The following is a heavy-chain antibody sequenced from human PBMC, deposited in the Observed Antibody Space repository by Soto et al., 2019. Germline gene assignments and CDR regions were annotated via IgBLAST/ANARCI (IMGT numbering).Heavy chain of an antibody. D-gene: IGHD3-10*01. Sequence: SETLSLTCAVSGDSIGSGGYSWSWIRQPPGKGLEWIGYIYHSGSTFYNPSLKSRVTISVDRSKNEFSLKVSSVTAADTAVYYCAREPSSRGGYYYYGMDVWGQGTTVTVSS. CDR1: GDSIGSGGYS. CDR3: AREPSSRGGYYYYGMDV. J-gene: IGHJ6*02. V-gene: IGHV4-30-2*01. CDR2: IYHSGST.